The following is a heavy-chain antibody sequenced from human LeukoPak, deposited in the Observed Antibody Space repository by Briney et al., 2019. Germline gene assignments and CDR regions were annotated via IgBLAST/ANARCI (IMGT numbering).Heavy chain of an antibody. J-gene: IGHJ4*02. CDR3: ARSHWGAYGVFDY. D-gene: IGHD7-27*01. Sequence: PGRSLRLSCAASGFTFSDHYMDWVRHAPGKGLEWVGRTRSKANSYTTEYAASVKGRFTISRDDSKNSLYLQMNSLKNEDTAVYYCARSHWGAYGVFDYWGQGTLVTVSS. V-gene: IGHV3-72*01. CDR1: GFTFSDHY. CDR2: TRSKANSYTT.